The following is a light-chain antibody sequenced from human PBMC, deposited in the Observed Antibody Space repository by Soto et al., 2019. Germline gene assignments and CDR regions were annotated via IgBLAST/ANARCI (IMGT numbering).Light chain of an antibody. CDR3: SSYTSSSTLNWV. CDR1: SSDVGGYNY. J-gene: IGLJ3*02. CDR2: EVS. V-gene: IGLV2-14*01. Sequence: SALTQPASVSGSPGQSITISCTGTSSDVGGYNYVSWYQQHPGKAPKLMIYEVSNRPSGVSNRFSGSKFGNTASLTISGLQAEDEADYYCSSYTSSSTLNWVFGGGTKLTVL.